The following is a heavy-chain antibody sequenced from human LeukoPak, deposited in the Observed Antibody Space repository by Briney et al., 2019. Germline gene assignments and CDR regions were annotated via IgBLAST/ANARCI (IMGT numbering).Heavy chain of an antibody. Sequence: SVKVSCKASGGTFSSYAISWVRQAPGQGLEWMGGIIPIFGTANYAQKFQGRVTITADESTSTAYMELSSLRSEDTAVYYCARTYYGDLRTYYYGMDVWGQGTTVTVSS. D-gene: IGHD4-17*01. CDR3: ARTYYGDLRTYYYGMDV. CDR2: IIPIFGTA. V-gene: IGHV1-69*13. J-gene: IGHJ6*02. CDR1: GGTFSSYA.